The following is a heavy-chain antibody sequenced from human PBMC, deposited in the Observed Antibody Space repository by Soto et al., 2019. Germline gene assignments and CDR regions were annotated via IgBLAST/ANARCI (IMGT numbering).Heavy chain of an antibody. CDR1: GYSFTSYW. CDR2: IDPSDSYT. Sequence: PGESLKISCKGSGYSFTSYWISWVRQMPGKGLEWMGRIDPSDSYTNYSPSFQGHVTISADKSISTAYLQWSSLKASDTAMYYCARNVYGSGSYYWFDPWGQGTLVTVYS. D-gene: IGHD3-10*01. V-gene: IGHV5-10-1*01. CDR3: ARNVYGSGSYYWFDP. J-gene: IGHJ5*02.